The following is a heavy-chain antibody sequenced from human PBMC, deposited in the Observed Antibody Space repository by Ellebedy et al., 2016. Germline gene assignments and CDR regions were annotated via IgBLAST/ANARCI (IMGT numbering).Heavy chain of an antibody. Sequence: SETLSLTCTLSGGSISSSSTYYWGWIRQPPGKGLEWIGSIYYSGNTYYNPSLESRITISVDMSKNQFSLKLSSVTAADTAVYYCARQEVFYGYYSRPYPNYIDCWGQGTLVTVSS. CDR1: GGSISSSSTYY. CDR2: IYYSGNT. CDR3: ARQEVFYGYYSRPYPNYIDC. D-gene: IGHD3-22*01. J-gene: IGHJ4*02. V-gene: IGHV4-39*01.